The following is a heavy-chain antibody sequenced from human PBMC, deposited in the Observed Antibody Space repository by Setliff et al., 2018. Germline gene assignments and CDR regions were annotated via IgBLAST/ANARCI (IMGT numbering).Heavy chain of an antibody. CDR2: IIPTLRGPG. J-gene: IGHJ6*03. D-gene: IGHD6-6*01. V-gene: IGHV1-69*13. CDR1: GGTFTNYG. CDR3: ARLPARRRYYYYMDV. Sequence: ASVKVSCKTSGGTFTNYGFSWARQAPGQGLEWMGGIIPTLRGPGNYAQKFQGRVTITADESTSTVFMELSSLTSEDTAVYYCARLPARRRYYYYMDVWGGGTTVTVSS.